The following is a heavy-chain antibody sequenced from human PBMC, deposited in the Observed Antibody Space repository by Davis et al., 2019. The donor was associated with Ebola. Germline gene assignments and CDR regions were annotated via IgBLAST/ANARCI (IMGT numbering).Heavy chain of an antibody. J-gene: IGHJ4*02. Sequence: SETLSLTCTVFGGSISSGGYYWNWIRQHPGKGLEWIGYIYYSGSTYYNPSLKSRVTISVDTSKNQFSLKLSSVTAADTAVYYCARRSSTSMIVVVITGYFDYWGQGTLVTVSS. CDR1: GGSISSGGYY. D-gene: IGHD3-22*01. CDR2: IYYSGST. V-gene: IGHV4-39*01. CDR3: ARRSSTSMIVVVITGYFDY.